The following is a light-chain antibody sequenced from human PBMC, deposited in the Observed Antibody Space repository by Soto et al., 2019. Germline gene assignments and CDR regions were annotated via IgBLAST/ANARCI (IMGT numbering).Light chain of an antibody. V-gene: IGKV2D-29*01. CDR1: QSLLHRNGKTY. Sequence: EIVMTQTPLSLSVTPGQPASISCKSSQSLLHRNGKTYLYWYLQKPGQPPQLLIYEVSSRLSGVPDRFSGSGSGTDVTLTISRVEAEDVGVYFCMQSTQIPYTFGQGTKLEMK. CDR3: MQSTQIPYT. CDR2: EVS. J-gene: IGKJ2*01.